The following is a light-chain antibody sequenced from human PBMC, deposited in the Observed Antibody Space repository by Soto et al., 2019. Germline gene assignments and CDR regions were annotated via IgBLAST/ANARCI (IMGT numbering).Light chain of an antibody. CDR1: QSVSSY. J-gene: IGKJ2*01. CDR2: DTS. CDR3: HQRSNWPYT. V-gene: IGKV3-11*01. Sequence: EIVLTQSPATLSLSPGERATLSCRASQSVSSYLVWYQQKPGQPPRLLIYDTSNRATGIPARFSGSEYGTVFTLTISSLEPEDFAVYYCHQRSNWPYTFGQGTKLAIK.